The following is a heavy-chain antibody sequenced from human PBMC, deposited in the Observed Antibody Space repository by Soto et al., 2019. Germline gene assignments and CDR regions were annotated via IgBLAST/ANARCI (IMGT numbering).Heavy chain of an antibody. CDR1: GFTFSSSF. V-gene: IGHV3-7*03. Sequence: GGSLRLSCVASGFTFSSSFMGWVLQAPGKGLEWVANINQDGGGTYYVDSVEGRFTISRDNAKDSLYLQMNSLRGEDTAVYYCARYFRGSGRYFFDYWGQGTLVTVSS. CDR3: ARYFRGSGRYFFDY. J-gene: IGHJ4*02. D-gene: IGHD6-19*01. CDR2: INQDGGGT.